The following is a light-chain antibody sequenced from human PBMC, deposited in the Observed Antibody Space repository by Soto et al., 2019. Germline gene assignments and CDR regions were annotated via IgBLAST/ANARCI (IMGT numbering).Light chain of an antibody. CDR3: QQRINWRIT. Sequence: EVVMTQSRATLSVSSGERDTLSWGDSQSDRNYVAWYQQKGGQAPRLLIYDASNRATGIPARFSGSGSGTDFTLTISSREPEDFAVYFCQQRINWRITFGGVTKVDIK. V-gene: IGKV3-11*01. CDR2: DAS. CDR1: QSDRNY. J-gene: IGKJ4*01.